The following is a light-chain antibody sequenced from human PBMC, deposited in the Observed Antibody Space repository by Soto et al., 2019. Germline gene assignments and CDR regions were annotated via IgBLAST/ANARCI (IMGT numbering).Light chain of an antibody. CDR1: QSVDNY. CDR2: GAS. Sequence: ILMTQSPDTLSVSLGQIVTLSCRASQSVDNYLAWYQQRPGRSPRLLIYGASTRSTGVPARFSGSGSGTDFTLTISSLQSEDLAVYSCQQYNDWPRTFGPGTEVELK. V-gene: IGKV3-15*01. CDR3: QQYNDWPRT. J-gene: IGKJ1*01.